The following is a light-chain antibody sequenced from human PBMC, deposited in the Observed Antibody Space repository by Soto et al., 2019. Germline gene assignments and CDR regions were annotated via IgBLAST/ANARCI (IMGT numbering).Light chain of an antibody. CDR3: SSYTSSSVVV. V-gene: IGLV2-14*01. J-gene: IGLJ2*01. Sequence: QSVLTQPASVSGSPGQSITLSCTGTSSDIGGYNSVSWYQQHPGKAPKLLIYEVSHRPSGVSYRFSGSKSGNTASLTISGLQAEDEADYYCSSYTSSSVVVFGGGTKLTVL. CDR2: EVS. CDR1: SSDIGGYNS.